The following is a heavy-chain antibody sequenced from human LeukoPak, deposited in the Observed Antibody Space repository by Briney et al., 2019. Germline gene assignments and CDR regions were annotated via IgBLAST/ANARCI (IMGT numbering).Heavy chain of an antibody. D-gene: IGHD3-9*01. J-gene: IGHJ4*02. CDR2: ISYDGSNK. CDR3: AKLYDTGSYFDY. V-gene: IGHV3-30*18. Sequence: GGSLRLSCAASGFTFSSYGMHWVRQAPGKGLEWVAVISYDGSNKYYADPVKGRFTISRDNSKNTLYLQMNSLRAEDTAVYYCAKLYDTGSYFDYWGQGTLVTVSS. CDR1: GFTFSSYG.